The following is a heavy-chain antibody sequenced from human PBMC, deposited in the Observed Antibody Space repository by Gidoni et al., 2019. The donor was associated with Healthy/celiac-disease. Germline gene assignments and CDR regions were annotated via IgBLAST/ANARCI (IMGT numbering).Heavy chain of an antibody. Sequence: QVQLQESDPGLVKPWATLSITCTVAGGSICTSYWSWIRQHPGRGLEWIGYIYYSGSTNDNPSLKSRVTISVDTSKNQSSRKLSSVTAADTAVYYCARVFSSTVPSSYWYFDLWGRGTLVTVSS. J-gene: IGHJ2*01. V-gene: IGHV4-59*01. CDR2: IYYSGST. CDR1: GGSICTSY. D-gene: IGHD2-2*01. CDR3: ARVFSSTVPSSYWYFDL.